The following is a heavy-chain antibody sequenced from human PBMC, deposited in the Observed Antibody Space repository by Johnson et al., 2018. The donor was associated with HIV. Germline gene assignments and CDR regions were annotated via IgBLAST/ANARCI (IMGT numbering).Heavy chain of an antibody. J-gene: IGHJ3*02. Sequence: MQLVESGGGLVQPGGSLRLSCVPSGFTLSHYWMRWVSQAPGKGLEWVAVISSDESYIHYGDSVKGRFIVSKDNSKNTLYLQMSSLRAEDTSVYYCAREGAPSARYFGAFDIWGQGTMVTVSS. CDR1: GFTLSHYW. V-gene: IGHV3-30*03. CDR3: AREGAPSARYFGAFDI. CDR2: ISSDESYI. D-gene: IGHD1-26*01.